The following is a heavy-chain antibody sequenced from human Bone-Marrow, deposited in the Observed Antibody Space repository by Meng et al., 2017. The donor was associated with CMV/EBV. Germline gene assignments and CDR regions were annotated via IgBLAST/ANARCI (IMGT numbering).Heavy chain of an antibody. D-gene: IGHD1-26*01. CDR1: GFTFSSYS. V-gene: IGHV3-21*01. J-gene: IGHJ4*02. Sequence: GESLKISCAASGFTFSSYSMNWVRQAPGKGLEWVSSISSSSYIYYADSVKGRFTISRDNSKNTLYLQMNSLRAEDTAVYYCARDGEESGSYYGYFDYWGQGTLVTVSS. CDR3: ARDGEESGSYYGYFDY. CDR2: ISSSSYI.